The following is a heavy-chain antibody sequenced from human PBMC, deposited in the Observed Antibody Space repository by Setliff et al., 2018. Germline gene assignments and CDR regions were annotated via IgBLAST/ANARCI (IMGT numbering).Heavy chain of an antibody. V-gene: IGHV3-30-3*01. J-gene: IGHJ4*02. D-gene: IGHD2-15*01. CDR3: ARTCSGSGCYAGLES. CDR2: ILYDGVKK. CDR1: GFTFSHYP. Sequence: GGSLRLSCEASGFTFSHYPMHWVRQAPGKGLEWVAVILYDGVKKYHADSVKGRFTISRDNSKNTLYLQMNSLRPEDTAVYYCARTCSGSGCYAGLESWGQGTPVTVSS.